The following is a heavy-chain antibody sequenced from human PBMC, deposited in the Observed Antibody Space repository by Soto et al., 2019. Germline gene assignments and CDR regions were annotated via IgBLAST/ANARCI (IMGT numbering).Heavy chain of an antibody. V-gene: IGHV3-23*01. Sequence: GGSLRLSCAASEFTFSNYAMSWVRQAPGKGLEWVSAISYGGGTTYYADSVKGRFTISRDNSKSTLYLQMNSLRAEDTAVYYCAKNPGYYYDSTGYHFDHWGQGTLVTVS. D-gene: IGHD3-22*01. CDR1: EFTFSNYA. CDR2: ISYGGGTT. CDR3: AKNPGYYYDSTGYHFDH. J-gene: IGHJ4*02.